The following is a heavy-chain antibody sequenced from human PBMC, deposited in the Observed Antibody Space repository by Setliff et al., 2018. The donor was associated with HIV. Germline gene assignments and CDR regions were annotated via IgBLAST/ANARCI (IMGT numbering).Heavy chain of an antibody. CDR3: ARDPREQWGWDWYFDL. J-gene: IGHJ2*01. CDR1: KFTFNSYG. CDR2: ISYDGNKK. Sequence: AGGSLRLSCAASKFTFNSYGMHWVRQALGKGLEWVAFISYDGNKKSYADSVRGRFTISRDNSNNTLFLQMSSLRGDDTALYYCARDPREQWGWDWYFDLWGRGTLVTVSS. D-gene: IGHD6-19*01. V-gene: IGHV3-33*01.